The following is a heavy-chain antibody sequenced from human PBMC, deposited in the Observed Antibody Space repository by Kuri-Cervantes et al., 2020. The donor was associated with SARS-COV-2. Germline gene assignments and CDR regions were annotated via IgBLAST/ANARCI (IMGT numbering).Heavy chain of an antibody. D-gene: IGHD6-19*01. Sequence: SETLSLTCTVSGGSISSYYWSWIRQPPGKGLEWIGYIYYSGSTNYNPSLKSRVTISVDTSKNQFSLKLSSVTAADTAVYYCARLANSGWTYWGQGTLVTVSS. CDR3: ARLANSGWTY. CDR1: GGSISSYY. CDR2: IYYSGST. J-gene: IGHJ4*02. V-gene: IGHV4-59*08.